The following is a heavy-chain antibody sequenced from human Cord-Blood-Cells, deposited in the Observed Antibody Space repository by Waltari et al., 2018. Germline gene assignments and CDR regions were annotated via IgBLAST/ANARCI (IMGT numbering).Heavy chain of an antibody. CDR2: IYHSGST. Sequence: QVQLQESGPGLVKPSGTLSLTCAVSGGSISSSHWWCWVRQPQGKGLEWIGEIYHSGSTNYNPSLKSRVTISVDKSKNQFSLKLSSVTAADTAVYYCNSRSDSSGYYGVDIWGQGTMVTVSS. J-gene: IGHJ3*02. CDR1: GGSISSSHW. CDR3: NSRSDSSGYYGVDI. V-gene: IGHV4-4*02. D-gene: IGHD3-22*01.